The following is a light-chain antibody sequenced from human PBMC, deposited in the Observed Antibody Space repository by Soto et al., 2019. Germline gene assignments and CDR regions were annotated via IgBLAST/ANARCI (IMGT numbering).Light chain of an antibody. CDR1: SSNIGAEYD. V-gene: IGLV1-40*01. CDR3: QSYDSSLTTFV. CDR2: GDN. Sequence: QSVLTQPPSVSGAPVRRVAISCTGSSSNIGAEYDVHWYQQLPGTAPKRLIYGDNNRPSGVPDRFSGSKSGTSASLAITGLQPEDEADYYCQSYDSSLTTFVFGTGTKVTVL. J-gene: IGLJ1*01.